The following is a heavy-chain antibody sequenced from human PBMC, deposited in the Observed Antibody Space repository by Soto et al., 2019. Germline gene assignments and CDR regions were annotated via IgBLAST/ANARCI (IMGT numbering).Heavy chain of an antibody. CDR2: ISYDGSNK. J-gene: IGHJ6*02. CDR3: ARAGGANFYYDGMNV. Sequence: GGSLRLSCAASGFTFSSYAMHWVRQAPGKGLEWVAVISYDGSNKYYADSVKGRFTISRDNSKNTLNLQMNSLRAEDTAMYYCARAGGANFYYDGMNVWGQGTTVTVSS. CDR1: GFTFSSYA. D-gene: IGHD1-26*01. V-gene: IGHV3-30-3*01.